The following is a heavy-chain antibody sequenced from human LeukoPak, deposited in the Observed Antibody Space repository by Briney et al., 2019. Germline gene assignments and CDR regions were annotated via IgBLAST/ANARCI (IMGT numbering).Heavy chain of an antibody. CDR3: ARDQFLDWVRNYYYYGMDV. CDR1: GFTFSSYT. D-gene: IGHD3/OR15-3a*01. J-gene: IGHJ6*02. CDR2: ISYDGSNK. V-gene: IGHV3-30-3*01. Sequence: PGGSLRLSCAASGFTFSSYTMHWVRQAPGKGLEWVAVISYDGSNKCYADSVKGRFTISRDNSKNTLYLQMNSLRAEDTAVYYCARDQFLDWVRNYYYYGMDVWGQGTTVTVSS.